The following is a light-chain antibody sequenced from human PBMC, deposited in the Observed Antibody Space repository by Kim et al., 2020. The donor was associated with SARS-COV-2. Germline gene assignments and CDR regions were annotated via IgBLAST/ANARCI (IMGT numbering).Light chain of an antibody. CDR1: QDIGNN. V-gene: IGKV1-33*01. Sequence: AYVGDRGTITCQASQDIGNNLKWYKQRPGKAPKLLIYDASVLETGVPSRFSASGSAKDFSFTITSLQPEDVATYYCQQYDNIPPTFGQGTRLEIK. CDR3: QQYDNIPPT. CDR2: DAS. J-gene: IGKJ5*01.